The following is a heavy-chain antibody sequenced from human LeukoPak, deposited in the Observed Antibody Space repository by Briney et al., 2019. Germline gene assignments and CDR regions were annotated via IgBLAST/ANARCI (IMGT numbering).Heavy chain of an antibody. V-gene: IGHV3-64*01. CDR3: ARGDAALASDVFDI. J-gene: IGHJ3*02. D-gene: IGHD6-13*01. CDR1: VFTFSSYD. CDR2: MSSNGDTT. Sequence: GGSLRLSCAASVFTFSSYDMNWVRQAPGKGLEYVSAMSSNGDTTDYANSVKGRFTISRDNSKNTLYLLMGSLRAEDMAVSYYARGDAALASDVFDIWGQGTMVTVSS.